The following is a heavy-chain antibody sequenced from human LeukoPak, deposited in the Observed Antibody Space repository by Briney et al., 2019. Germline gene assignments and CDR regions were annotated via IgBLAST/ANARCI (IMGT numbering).Heavy chain of an antibody. CDR3: ARERSRVLYYFDY. CDR2: IYYSGST. CDR1: GGSISSGGYY. V-gene: IGHV4-31*03. Sequence: SETLSLTCTVSGGSISSGGYYWSWIRQHPGKGLEWIGYIYYSGSTYYNPSLKSRVTISVDTSKNQFSLKLSSVTAADTAVYYCARERSRVLYYFDYWGQGTLVTVSP. J-gene: IGHJ4*02.